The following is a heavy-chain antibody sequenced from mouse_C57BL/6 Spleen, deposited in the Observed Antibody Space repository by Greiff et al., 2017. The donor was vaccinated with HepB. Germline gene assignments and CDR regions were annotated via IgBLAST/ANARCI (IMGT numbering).Heavy chain of an antibody. D-gene: IGHD1-1*01. CDR3: ARESYYYGSSYDYAMDY. CDR1: GFTFSSYA. J-gene: IGHJ4*01. CDR2: ISDGGSYT. V-gene: IGHV5-4*01. Sequence: EVQLVESGGGLVKPGGSLKLSCAASGFTFSSYAMSWVRQTPEKRLEWVATISDGGSYTYYPDNVKGRFTISRDNAKNNLYLQMSHLKSEDTAMYDGARESYYYGSSYDYAMDYWGQGTSVTVSS.